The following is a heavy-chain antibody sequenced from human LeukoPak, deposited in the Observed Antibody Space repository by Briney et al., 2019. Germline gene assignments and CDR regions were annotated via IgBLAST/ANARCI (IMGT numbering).Heavy chain of an antibody. J-gene: IGHJ4*02. V-gene: IGHV3-7*01. Sequence: GGPLRLSCAASAFTFTNYWMSWVRQAPGKGLEWVANIKEDGSEKYYVDSVKGRFTISRDNAKNSLYLQMNSLRAEDTAVYYCVRDNCTGTSCHHFDYWGQGTLVTVSS. CDR2: IKEDGSEK. D-gene: IGHD2-2*01. CDR1: AFTFTNYW. CDR3: VRDNCTGTSCHHFDY.